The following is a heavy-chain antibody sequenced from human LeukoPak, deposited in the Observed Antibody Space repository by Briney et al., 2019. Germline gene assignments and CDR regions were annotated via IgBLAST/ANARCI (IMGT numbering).Heavy chain of an antibody. CDR3: ARDSIMVRAFGGFDI. D-gene: IGHD3-10*01. CDR1: GFTVSSNY. V-gene: IGHV3-53*01. CDR2: IYSGGST. Sequence: GGSLRLSCAASGFTVSSNYMSWVRQAPGKGLEWVSVIYSGGSTYYADSVKGRFSISRDNSKNTLYLQMNSLRVEDTAVYYCARDSIMVRAFGGFDIWGQGTMVTVSS. J-gene: IGHJ3*02.